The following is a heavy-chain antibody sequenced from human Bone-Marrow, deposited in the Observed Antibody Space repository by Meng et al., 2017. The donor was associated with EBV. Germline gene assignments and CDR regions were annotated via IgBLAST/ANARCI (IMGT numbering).Heavy chain of an antibody. D-gene: IGHD4-23*01. V-gene: IGHV3-23*04. CDR1: RFSFSSYA. J-gene: IGHJ4*02. CDR3: AKDRGDSGGDYFDC. Sequence: EVYVVESGGGLVQPGGSLRLSCAASRFSFSSYAMNWVRQAPGKGLEWVSGISGSGDSANYADSVKGRFTISRDNSKNTLYLLMNNLRVEDAAKYYCAKDRGDSGGDYFDCWGQGTLVTVSS. CDR2: ISGSGDSA.